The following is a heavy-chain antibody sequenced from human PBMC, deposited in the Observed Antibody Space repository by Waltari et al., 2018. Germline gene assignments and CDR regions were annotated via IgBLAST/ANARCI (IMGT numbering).Heavy chain of an antibody. CDR3: AAMYSSGWYGPYFDY. CDR2: IYYSGST. D-gene: IGHD6-19*01. Sequence: QVQLQESGPGLVKPSETLSLTCPVSGASISSYYWSWIRQPPGKGLEWIGYIYYSGSTNYNPSLKSRVTISVDTSNNQFSLKLSSVTAADTAVYYCAAMYSSGWYGPYFDYWGQGTLVTVSS. V-gene: IGHV4-59*01. J-gene: IGHJ4*02. CDR1: GASISSYY.